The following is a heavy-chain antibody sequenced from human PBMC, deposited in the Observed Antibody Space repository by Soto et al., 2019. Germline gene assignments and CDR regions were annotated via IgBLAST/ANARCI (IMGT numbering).Heavy chain of an antibody. CDR2: IYYSGST. J-gene: IGHJ6*02. CDR3: ARGKVFPVGGMDV. CDR1: GGSISSGDYY. Sequence: SETLSLTCTVSGGSISSGDYYWSWIRQPPGKGLEWIGYIYYSGSTYYNPSLKSRVTISVDTSKNRFSLKLSSVTAADTAVYYCARGKVFPVGGMDVWGQGTTVTVSS. V-gene: IGHV4-30-4*01.